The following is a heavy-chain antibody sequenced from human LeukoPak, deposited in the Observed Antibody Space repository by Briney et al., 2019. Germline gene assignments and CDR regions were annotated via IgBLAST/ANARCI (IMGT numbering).Heavy chain of an antibody. D-gene: IGHD2-2*03. Sequence: PSETLSLTCTVSGGSTSSSSYYWGWIRQPPGKGLEWIGSIYYSGSTYYNPSLKSRVTISVDTSKNQFSLKLSSVTAADTAVYYCARHGPLGYCSSTSCYGVTWFDPWGQGTLVTVSS. V-gene: IGHV4-39*01. CDR2: IYYSGST. CDR1: GGSTSSSSYY. CDR3: ARHGPLGYCSSTSCYGVTWFDP. J-gene: IGHJ5*02.